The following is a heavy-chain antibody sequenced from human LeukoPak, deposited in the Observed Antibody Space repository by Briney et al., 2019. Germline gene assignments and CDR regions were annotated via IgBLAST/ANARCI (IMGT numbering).Heavy chain of an antibody. D-gene: IGHD3-9*01. V-gene: IGHV4-59*01. CDR3: ARGDFDWLLFPY. CDR2: IYYSGST. CDR1: GGSISSYY. Sequence: SETLSLTCTVSGGSISSYYWSWIRQPPGEGLEWIGYIYYSGSTNYNPSLKSRVTISVDTSKNQFSLKLSSVTAADTAVYYCARGDFDWLLFPYWGQGTLVTVSS. J-gene: IGHJ4*02.